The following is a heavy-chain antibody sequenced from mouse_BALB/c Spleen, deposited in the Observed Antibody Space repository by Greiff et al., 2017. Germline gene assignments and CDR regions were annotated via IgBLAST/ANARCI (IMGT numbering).Heavy chain of an antibody. J-gene: IGHJ3*01. CDR2: IRLKSNNYAT. CDR3: TRDYYGNPFAY. V-gene: IGHV6-6*02. D-gene: IGHD2-1*01. Sequence: EVQLVESGGGLVQPGGSMKLSCVASGFTFSNYWMNWVRQSPEKGLEWVAEIRLKSNNYATHYAESVKGRFTISRDDSKSSVYLQMNNLRAEDTGIYYCTRDYYGNPFAYWGQGTLVTVSA. CDR1: GFTFSNYW.